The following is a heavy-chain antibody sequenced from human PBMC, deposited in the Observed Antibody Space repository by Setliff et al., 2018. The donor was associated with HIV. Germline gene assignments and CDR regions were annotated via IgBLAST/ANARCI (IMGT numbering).Heavy chain of an antibody. D-gene: IGHD6-13*01. V-gene: IGHV4-4*07. Sequence: SETLSLTCTVSGDSSSSYYCNWIRQPAGKGLEWIGHMYISGSTDYNPSLKSRVTMSLDTSKNQFSLKLSSVTAADTAIYYCARGSRSHGGMFGYWGQGTLVTVSS. CDR1: GDSSSSYY. CDR3: ARGSRSHGGMFGY. CDR2: MYISGST. J-gene: IGHJ4*02.